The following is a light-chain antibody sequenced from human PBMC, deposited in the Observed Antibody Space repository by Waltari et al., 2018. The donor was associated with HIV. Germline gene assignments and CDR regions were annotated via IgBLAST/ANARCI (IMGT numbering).Light chain of an antibody. CDR3: QSYDRISWV. CDR2: MSS. V-gene: IGLV1-40*01. Sequence: QSVLTQPPSVSGAPGQRVTISCTGSSSNIGAGYDVHWYQQLPGTAPKLLIYMSSDRAVGVPDRFSGSKSGTSASLVITGLQAEDEADYYCQSYDRISWVFGAGTKLTVL. J-gene: IGLJ3*02. CDR1: SSNIGAGYD.